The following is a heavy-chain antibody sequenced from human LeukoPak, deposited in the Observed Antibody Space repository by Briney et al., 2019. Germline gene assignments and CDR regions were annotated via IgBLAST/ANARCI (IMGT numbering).Heavy chain of an antibody. J-gene: IGHJ5*02. Sequence: PSETLSLTCTVSGGSVSSGSYYWSWIRQPPGKGLEWIGYIYYSGSTNYNPSLKSRVTISVDTSKNQFSLKLSSVTAADTAVYYCARSYPSSSWYWFDPWGQGTLVTVSS. CDR1: GGSVSSGSYY. V-gene: IGHV4-61*01. CDR3: ARSYPSSSWYWFDP. CDR2: IYYSGST. D-gene: IGHD6-13*01.